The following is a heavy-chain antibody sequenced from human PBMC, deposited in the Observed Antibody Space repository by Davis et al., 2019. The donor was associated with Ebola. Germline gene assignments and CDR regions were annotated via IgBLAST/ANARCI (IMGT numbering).Heavy chain of an antibody. CDR3: ASAAWCSGDDCYSHLDY. CDR2: ISSSSSYI. CDR1: GFTFSSYS. D-gene: IGHD2-15*01. J-gene: IGHJ4*02. Sequence: GESLKISCAASGFTFSSYSMNWVRQAPGKGLEWVSSISSSSSYIYYADSVKGRFTISRDNAKNSLYLQMNSLRAEDTAVYYCASAAWCSGDDCYSHLDYWGQGTLVTVSS. V-gene: IGHV3-21*01.